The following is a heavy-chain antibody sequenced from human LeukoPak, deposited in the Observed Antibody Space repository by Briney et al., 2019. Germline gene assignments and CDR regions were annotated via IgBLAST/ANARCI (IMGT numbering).Heavy chain of an antibody. J-gene: IGHJ4*02. D-gene: IGHD2-2*01. CDR2: IIPILGIA. CDR1: GGTFSSYT. CDR3: ARDRWGSTSPGDY. V-gene: IGHV1-69*04. Sequence: ASVKGSCKASGGTFSSYTISWVRQAPGQGLEWMGRIIPILGIAYYAQKFQGRVTITADKSTSTAYMELSSLRSEDTAVYYCARDRWGSTSPGDYWGQGTLVTVSS.